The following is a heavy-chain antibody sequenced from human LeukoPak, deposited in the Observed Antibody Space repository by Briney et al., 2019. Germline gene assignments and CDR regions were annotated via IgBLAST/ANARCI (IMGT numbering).Heavy chain of an antibody. Sequence: SETLSLTCAVYGGSFSGYYWSWIRQPPGKGLEWIGEINHSGSTNYNPSLKSRVTISVDTSKNQFSLKLSSVTAADTAVYYCARHGGKIPWFGELLGYYYYMDVWGKGTTVTVSS. CDR1: GGSFSGYY. CDR2: INHSGST. J-gene: IGHJ6*03. V-gene: IGHV4-34*01. CDR3: ARHGGKIPWFGELLGYYYYMDV. D-gene: IGHD3-10*01.